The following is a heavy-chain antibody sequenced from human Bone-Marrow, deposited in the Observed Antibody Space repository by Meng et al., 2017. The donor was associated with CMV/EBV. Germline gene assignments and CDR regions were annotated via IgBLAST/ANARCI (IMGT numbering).Heavy chain of an antibody. CDR2: VNSKNEAT. J-gene: IGHJ4*02. CDR1: GVTISEYY. D-gene: IGHD6-19*01. V-gene: IGHV1-2*02. Sequence: KKPGPSVKVSRTTSGVTISEYYIHRVRQAPGQGLEWMGWVNSKNEATNYARKFQGRVSMTRETSISTAHMELSRLMSDDTAVYYCVRSSGWSLFDYWGQGTLVTVSS. CDR3: VRSSGWSLFDY.